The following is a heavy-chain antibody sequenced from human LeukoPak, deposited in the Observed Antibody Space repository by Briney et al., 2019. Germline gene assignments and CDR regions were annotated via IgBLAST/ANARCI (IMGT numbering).Heavy chain of an antibody. Sequence: PGGSLRLSCAASGFTFSSYWMSWVRQAPGKGLEWVANIKKDGSEKYYVDSVKGGFIISRDNAKNSLYLQMNSLRAEDTAVYYCAKGAFRDQVQGYYYMDVWGKGTTVTVSS. V-gene: IGHV3-7*01. J-gene: IGHJ6*03. CDR1: GFTFSSYW. CDR3: AKGAFRDQVQGYYYMDV. D-gene: IGHD3-10*01. CDR2: IKKDGSEK.